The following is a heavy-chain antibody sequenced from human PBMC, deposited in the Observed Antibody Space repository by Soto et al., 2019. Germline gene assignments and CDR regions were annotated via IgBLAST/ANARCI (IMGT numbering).Heavy chain of an antibody. V-gene: IGHV3-15*07. D-gene: IGHD3-16*01. CDR2: VKSKTDGGAT. CDR3: TTDGGDHPPYGMDV. CDR1: DFSFSHAW. J-gene: IGHJ6*02. Sequence: EVQLVESGGGLVKPGGSLRLSCAASDFSFSHAWMNWVRQAPGKGLEWVGRVKSKTDGGATHYAASVKGRFTMSRDDSKTMLYLQMNNLNTEDTAVYYCTTDGGDHPPYGMDVWGQGTTVTVSS.